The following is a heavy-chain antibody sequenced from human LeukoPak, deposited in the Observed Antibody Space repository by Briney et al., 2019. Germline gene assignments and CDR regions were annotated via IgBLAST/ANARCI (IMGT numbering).Heavy chain of an antibody. J-gene: IGHJ4*02. V-gene: IGHV1-46*01. Sequence: SVKVSCKASGYTFTSYYMHWVRQAPGQGLEWMGIINPSGGSTSYAQKFQGRVTMTRDTSISTAYMELSSLRSDDTAVYYCAREDNWNYDYWGQGTLVTVSS. CDR2: INPSGGST. CDR1: GYTFTSYY. CDR3: AREDNWNYDY. D-gene: IGHD1-7*01.